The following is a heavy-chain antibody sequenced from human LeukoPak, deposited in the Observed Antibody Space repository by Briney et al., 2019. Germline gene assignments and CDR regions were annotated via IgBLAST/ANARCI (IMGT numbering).Heavy chain of an antibody. CDR2: ISSSSSYI. CDR3: ARDVAKRGYSYGKDY. Sequence: PGGSLRLSCAASGFTFSSYSMNWVRQAPGKGLECVSSISSSSSYIYYADSVKGRFTISRDNAKNSLYLQMNSLRAEDTAVYYCARDVAKRGYSYGKDYWGQGTLVTVSS. J-gene: IGHJ4*02. D-gene: IGHD5-18*01. V-gene: IGHV3-21*01. CDR1: GFTFSSYS.